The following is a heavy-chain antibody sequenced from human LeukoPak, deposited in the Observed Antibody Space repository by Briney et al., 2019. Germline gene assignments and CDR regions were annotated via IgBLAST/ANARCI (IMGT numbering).Heavy chain of an antibody. CDR3: ARYGGYYGSSGPYYFDY. D-gene: IGHD3-22*01. V-gene: IGHV4-34*01. CDR1: GGSFSGYY. CDR2: INHSGST. Sequence: SETLSLTCTVSGGSFSGYYWSWIRQPPGKGLEWIGEINHSGSTNYNPSLKSRVTISVDTSKNQFSLKLSSVTAADTAVYYCARYGGYYGSSGPYYFDYWGQGTLVTVSS. J-gene: IGHJ4*02.